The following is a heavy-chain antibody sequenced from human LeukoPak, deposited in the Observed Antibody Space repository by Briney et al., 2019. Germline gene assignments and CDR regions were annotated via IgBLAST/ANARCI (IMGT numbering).Heavy chain of an antibody. J-gene: IGHJ4*02. V-gene: IGHV1-69*13. CDR3: ARSKEGSYGTRGGYYFDY. CDR1: GGTFSSYA. CDR2: IIPIFGTA. Sequence: ASVKVSCKASGGTFSSYAISWVRQAPGQGLEWMGGIIPIFGTANYAQKFQGRVTITADESTSTAYMELSSLRSEDTAVCYCARSKEGSYGTRGGYYFDYWGQGTLVTVSS. D-gene: IGHD5-18*01.